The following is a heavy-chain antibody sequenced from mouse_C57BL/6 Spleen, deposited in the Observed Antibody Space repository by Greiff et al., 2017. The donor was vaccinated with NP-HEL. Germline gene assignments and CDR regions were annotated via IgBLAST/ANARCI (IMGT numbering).Heavy chain of an antibody. J-gene: IGHJ1*03. Sequence: VKLQESGAELVRPGTSVKVSCKASGYAFTNYLIEWVKQRPGQGLEWIGVINPGSGGTNYNEKFKGKATLTADKSSSTAYMQLSSLTSEDSAVYFCARDYGSSYRYFDVWGTGTTVTVSS. D-gene: IGHD1-1*01. V-gene: IGHV1-54*01. CDR1: GYAFTNYL. CDR2: INPGSGGT. CDR3: ARDYGSSYRYFDV.